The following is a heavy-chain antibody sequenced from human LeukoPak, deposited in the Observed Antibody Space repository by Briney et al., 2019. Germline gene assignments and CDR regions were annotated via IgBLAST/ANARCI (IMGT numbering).Heavy chain of an antibody. CDR2: INGEGGT. CDR1: GVTFRNYW. V-gene: IGHV3-74*01. J-gene: IGHJ4*02. CDR3: ARDLVYGSGSCGH. Sequence: GGSLRLSCAACGVTFRNYWMQWVREARGKGLVGVARINGEGGTSYADSVKGRFTISRDDAKNTVRVQMNSLRAEDTAVYYCARDLVYGSGSCGHWGQGTLVTVSS. D-gene: IGHD3-10*01.